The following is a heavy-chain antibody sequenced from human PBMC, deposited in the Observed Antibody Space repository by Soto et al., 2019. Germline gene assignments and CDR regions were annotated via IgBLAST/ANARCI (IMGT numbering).Heavy chain of an antibody. CDR2: IYYSGST. CDR1: GGSISSSSYY. D-gene: IGHD1-26*01. J-gene: IGHJ6*02. CDR3: ARRGSGSYYDYYGMDV. V-gene: IGHV4-39*01. Sequence: KSSETLSLTCTVSGGSISSSSYYWGWIRQPPGKGLEWIGSIYYSGSTYYNPSLKSRVTISVDTSKNQFSLKLSSVTAADTALYYCARRGSGSYYDYYGMDVWGQGTTVTVSS.